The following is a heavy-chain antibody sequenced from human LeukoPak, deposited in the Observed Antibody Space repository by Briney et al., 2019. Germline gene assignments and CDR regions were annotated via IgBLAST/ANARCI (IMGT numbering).Heavy chain of an antibody. CDR1: GGSITNYY. CDR3: ARKSDAFDI. CDR2: IFTSGST. V-gene: IGHV4-4*07. Sequence: PSETLSLTCTVSGGSITNYYWTWIRQPAGKGLEWIGRIFTSGSTKYNPSLKSRVTMSVDTSKNQFSLKLSSVTAADTAVYYCARKSDAFDIWGQGTMVTVSS. J-gene: IGHJ3*02.